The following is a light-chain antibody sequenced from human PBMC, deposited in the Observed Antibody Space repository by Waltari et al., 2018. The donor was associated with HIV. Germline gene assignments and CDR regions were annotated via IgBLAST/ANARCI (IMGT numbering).Light chain of an antibody. CDR3: SAYTSSSTPV. CDR1: SSDVGGYNY. V-gene: IGLV2-14*01. Sequence: QSALTQPASVSGSPGQSITFSCTGTSSDVGGYNYVSWYQQHPGTAPKLMIYEVSTRPSGVSKRFSGSKAGNTASLTISGIQAEDEADYYCSAYTSSSTPVFGGGTKLTVL. CDR2: EVS. J-gene: IGLJ2*01.